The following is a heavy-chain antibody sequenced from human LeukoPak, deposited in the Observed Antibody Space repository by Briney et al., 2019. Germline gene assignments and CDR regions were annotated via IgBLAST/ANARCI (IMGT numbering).Heavy chain of an antibody. CDR1: GFTFSDYY. J-gene: IGHJ4*02. V-gene: IGHV3-11*05. CDR3: ARGLDNCGGDCYDGALDY. Sequence: GGSLRLSCAASGFTFSDYYMSWIRQAPGKGLEWVSYISSSSYTNYADSVKGRFTISRDNAKNSLYLQMNSLRAEDTAVYYCARGLDNCGGDCYDGALDYWGQGTLVTVSS. D-gene: IGHD2-21*02. CDR2: ISSSSYT.